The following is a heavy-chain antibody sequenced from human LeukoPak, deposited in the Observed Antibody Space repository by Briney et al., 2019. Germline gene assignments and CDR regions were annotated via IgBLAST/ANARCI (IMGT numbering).Heavy chain of an antibody. CDR1: GFTFNDYA. Sequence: GGSLRLSCATSGFTFNDYAMNWVRQAPGKGLVWVSRITRDGSSTTYADSVKGRFTTSRDNAKNTLYLQMDSLRDDDTAVYYCARDPGYESWSPFWGGMDVWGNGTTVIVSS. V-gene: IGHV3-74*01. CDR2: ITRDGSST. D-gene: IGHD3-16*01. J-gene: IGHJ6*04. CDR3: ARDPGYESWSPFWGGMDV.